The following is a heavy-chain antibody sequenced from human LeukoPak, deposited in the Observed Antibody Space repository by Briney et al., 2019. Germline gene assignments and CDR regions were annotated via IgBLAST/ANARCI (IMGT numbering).Heavy chain of an antibody. V-gene: IGHV3-23*01. D-gene: IGHD6-13*01. J-gene: IGHJ4*02. Sequence: GGSLRLSCAASGFTFSSYAMSWVRQAPGKGLEWVSTISDSGGSTYYADSVKGRFTISRDNSKNTLYLQMNSLRAEDTAVYYCAKDLSRQQLVSFDYWGQGTLVTVSS. CDR1: GFTFSSYA. CDR2: ISDSGGST. CDR3: AKDLSRQQLVSFDY.